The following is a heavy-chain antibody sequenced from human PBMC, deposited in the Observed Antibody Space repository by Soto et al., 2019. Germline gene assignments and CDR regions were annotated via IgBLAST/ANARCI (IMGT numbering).Heavy chain of an antibody. V-gene: IGHV1-3*05. J-gene: IGHJ4*02. D-gene: IGHD2-2*01. CDR3: ARASWRANYFDY. CDR2: INAGNGNT. CDR1: GYIFTIYV. Sequence: QVQLVQSGAEEKKPWASVKVSCKASGYIFTIYVMHWVREAPGQRVEGMGWINAGNGNTKYSQKFQGRVTITRDTSASTAYMELSSLRSEDTAVYYCARASWRANYFDYWGQGTLVTVSS.